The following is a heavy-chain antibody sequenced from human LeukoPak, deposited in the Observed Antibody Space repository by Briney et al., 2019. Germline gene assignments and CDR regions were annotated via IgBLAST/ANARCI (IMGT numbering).Heavy chain of an antibody. D-gene: IGHD2-15*01. CDR3: VGILGYCSGGICHPRTNQNDY. CDR1: RGSFSSGVYS. V-gene: IGHV4-30-2*01. Sequence: SETLSLTCTVSRGSFSSGVYSWSWIRQPPGKTLEWIGYIYNSGSTYYNPSLKSRVTISVDRSKNQFSLKLSSVTAADTAVYYCVGILGYCSGGICHPRTNQNDYWGQGTLVTVSS. CDR2: IYNSGST. J-gene: IGHJ4*02.